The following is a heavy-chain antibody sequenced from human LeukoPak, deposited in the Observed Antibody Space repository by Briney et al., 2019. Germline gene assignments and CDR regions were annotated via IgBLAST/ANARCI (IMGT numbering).Heavy chain of an antibody. V-gene: IGHV3-74*01. CDR2: ISEDGSTT. D-gene: IGHD1/OR15-1a*01. J-gene: IGHJ5*02. CDR3: ARDPRNKGFDP. Sequence: PGGSLRLSCAASGFTLSYYWMHWVRQGPGKGLVWVSTISEDGSTTHYADSVKGRFTISRDKDKNTLYLEMDSLRAEDTAVYYCARDPRNKGFDPWGQGTLVTVSS. CDR1: GFTLSYYW.